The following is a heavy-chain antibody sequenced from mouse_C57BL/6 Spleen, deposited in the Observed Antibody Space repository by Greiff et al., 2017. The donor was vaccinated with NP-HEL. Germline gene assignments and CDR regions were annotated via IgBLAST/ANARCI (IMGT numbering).Heavy chain of an antibody. V-gene: IGHV2-5*01. CDR2: IWRGGSE. CDR3: AKTDYDRSYWYFDV. Sequence: VQLVESGPGLVQPSQSLTISCTASGFSFTSYGVHWVRQSPGKGLEWLGVIWRGGSEDYNAAIMSRLCITTDNSKSQVFFKMNSLQADDTAIYYCAKTDYDRSYWYFDVWGTGTTVTVSS. J-gene: IGHJ1*03. D-gene: IGHD1-1*01. CDR1: GFSFTSYG.